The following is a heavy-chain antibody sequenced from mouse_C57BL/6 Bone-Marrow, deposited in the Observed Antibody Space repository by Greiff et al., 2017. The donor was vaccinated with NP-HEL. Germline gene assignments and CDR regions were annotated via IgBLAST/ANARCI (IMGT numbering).Heavy chain of an antibody. CDR1: GYTFTNYW. Sequence: QVQLQQSGAELVRPGTSVKMSCKASGYTFTNYWIGWAKQRPGHGLEWIGDIYPGGGYTNYNEKFKGKATLTADKSSSTAYMQFSSLTSEDSAIYYCARYRSNQYYYAMDYWGQGTSVTVSS. D-gene: IGHD2-5*01. V-gene: IGHV1-63*01. CDR2: IYPGGGYT. CDR3: ARYRSNQYYYAMDY. J-gene: IGHJ4*01.